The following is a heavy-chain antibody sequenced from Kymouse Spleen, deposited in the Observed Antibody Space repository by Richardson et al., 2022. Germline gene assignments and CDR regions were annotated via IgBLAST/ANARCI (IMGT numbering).Heavy chain of an antibody. CDR1: GFTFSSYG. CDR2: IWYDGSNK. CDR3: ARQIGITGTTIFDY. Sequence: QVQLVESGGGVVQPGRSLRLSCAASGFTFSSYGMHWVRQAPGKGLEWVAVIWYDGSNKYYADSVKGRFTISRDNSKNTLYLQMNSLRAEDTAVYYCARQIGITGTTIFDYWGQGTLVTVSS. V-gene: IGHV3-33*01. D-gene: IGHD1-7*01. J-gene: IGHJ4*02.